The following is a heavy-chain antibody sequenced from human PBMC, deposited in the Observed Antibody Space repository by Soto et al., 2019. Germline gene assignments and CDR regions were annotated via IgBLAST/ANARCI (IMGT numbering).Heavy chain of an antibody. D-gene: IGHD3-22*01. J-gene: IGHJ4*02. CDR2: IIPIFGTA. Sequence: QVQLVQSGAEVKKPGSSVKVSCKASGGTFSSYAISWVRQAPGQGLEWMGGIIPIFGTANYAQKFQGRVTITADESSSTAYMELSSLRSEDTAVYYCARTFLDYYDSSGYYPIFDYWGQGTLVTVSS. CDR1: GGTFSSYA. CDR3: ARTFLDYYDSSGYYPIFDY. V-gene: IGHV1-69*01.